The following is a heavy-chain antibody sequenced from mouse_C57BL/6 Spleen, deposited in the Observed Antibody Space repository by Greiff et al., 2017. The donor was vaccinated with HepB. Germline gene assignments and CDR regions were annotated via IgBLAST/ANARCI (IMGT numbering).Heavy chain of an antibody. V-gene: IGHV1-80*01. CDR3: ARTTVGGAWFAY. J-gene: IGHJ3*01. CDR1: GYAFSSYW. Sequence: VQLQQSGAELVKPGASVKISCKASGYAFSSYWMNWVKQRPGKGLEWIGQIYPGDGDTNYNGKFKGKATLTADKSSSTAYMQLSSLTSEDSAVYFCARTTVGGAWFAYWGQGTLVTVSA. D-gene: IGHD1-1*01. CDR2: IYPGDGDT.